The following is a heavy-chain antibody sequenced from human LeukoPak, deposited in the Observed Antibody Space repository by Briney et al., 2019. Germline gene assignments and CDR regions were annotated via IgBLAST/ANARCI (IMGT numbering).Heavy chain of an antibody. CDR2: IYYSRST. J-gene: IGHJ4*02. D-gene: IGHD2-21*02. Sequence: SETLSLTCTVSGGSISSSSYYWGWIPQPPGKGLEGIGNIYYSRSTYYNSFLESRVTISIDTSKNQFSLKLSSVTTADTAVYYCASLGAYCGGDCYPTFDYWGQGTLVTVSS. CDR1: GGSISSSSYY. CDR3: ASLGAYCGGDCYPTFDY. V-gene: IGHV4-39*01.